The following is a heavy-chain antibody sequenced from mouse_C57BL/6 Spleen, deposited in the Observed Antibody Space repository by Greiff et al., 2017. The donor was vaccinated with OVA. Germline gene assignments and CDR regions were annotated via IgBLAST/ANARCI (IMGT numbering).Heavy chain of an antibody. V-gene: IGHV5-17*01. CDR2: ISRGSSTI. CDR1: GFTFSDYG. J-gene: IGHJ3*01. Sequence: EVMLVESGGGLVKPGGSLKLSCAASGFTFSDYGMHWVRQAPEKGLEWVAYISRGSSTIYYADTVKGRFTISRDNAKNTLCLQMTSLRSEDTAMYYCAPYYEGFAYWGQGTLVTVSA. D-gene: IGHD2-10*01. CDR3: APYYEGFAY.